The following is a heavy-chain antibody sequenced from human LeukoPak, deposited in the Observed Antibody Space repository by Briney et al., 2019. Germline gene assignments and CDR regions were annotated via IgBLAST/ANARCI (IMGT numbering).Heavy chain of an antibody. Sequence: SGGSLRLSCAASGFTFSNYAVTWVRQAPGRGLEWVSTIGGSGRNTYYADSVKGRFTISRDNSKNTLYLQMNSLRDEDTALYYCAKTGDYFDSSDYYRPDAFDIWGRGTMVTVSS. J-gene: IGHJ3*02. CDR1: GFTFSNYA. V-gene: IGHV3-23*01. CDR2: IGGSGRNT. CDR3: AKTGDYFDSSDYYRPDAFDI. D-gene: IGHD3-22*01.